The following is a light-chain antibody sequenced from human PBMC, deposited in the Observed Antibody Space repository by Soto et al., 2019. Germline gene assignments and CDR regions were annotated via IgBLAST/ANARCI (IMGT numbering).Light chain of an antibody. CDR3: LQTYGALWT. CDR2: AAS. J-gene: IGKJ1*01. CDR1: QNIYSY. V-gene: IGKV1-39*01. Sequence: DLQMTQSPSSLSASVGDRVTITCRASQNIYSYLNWYQQRPGKAPNLLIYAASNLQSGVPSRFSGTVAVTHITLTITSLQPEDFSNYNCLQTYGALWTFGPGTKVEIK.